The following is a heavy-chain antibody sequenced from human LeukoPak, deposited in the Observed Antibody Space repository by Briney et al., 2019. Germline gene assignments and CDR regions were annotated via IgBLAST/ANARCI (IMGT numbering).Heavy chain of an antibody. Sequence: GGSLRLSCAASGFTFSNYAMSRVRQAPGKGLEWVSAVSGRDTSTYYTDSVKGRLTISRDNSKNTLYLQMNSLSAEDTAIYYCAKWGDYDVLTGYYDSDYWGQGTLVTVSS. CDR2: VSGRDTST. CDR1: GFTFSNYA. V-gene: IGHV3-23*01. D-gene: IGHD3-9*01. J-gene: IGHJ4*02. CDR3: AKWGDYDVLTGYYDSDY.